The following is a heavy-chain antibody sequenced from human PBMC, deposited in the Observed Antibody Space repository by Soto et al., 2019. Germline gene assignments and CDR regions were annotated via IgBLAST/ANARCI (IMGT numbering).Heavy chain of an antibody. J-gene: IGHJ6*02. D-gene: IGHD6-19*01. CDR3: ARVDGGWPYYYYYGMDV. Sequence: PGGSLRLSCAASGFTFSSYWMHWVRQAPGKGLVWVSRINSDGSSTSYADSVKGRFTISRDNAKNTLYLQMNSLRAEDTAVYYCARVDGGWPYYYYYGMDVWGQGTRVTVSS. CDR2: INSDGSST. CDR1: GFTFSSYW. V-gene: IGHV3-74*01.